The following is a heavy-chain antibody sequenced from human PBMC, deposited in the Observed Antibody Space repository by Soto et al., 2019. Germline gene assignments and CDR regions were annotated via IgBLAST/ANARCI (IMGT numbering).Heavy chain of an antibody. J-gene: IGHJ4*02. CDR3: ARTTYYYDSSGYYYLYFDY. CDR1: GFSLSTARMG. V-gene: IGHV2-26*01. Sequence: QVTLKESGPVLVKPTETLTLTCTVSGFSLSTARMGVSWIRQPPGKALEWLAHIFSNDEKSYSTSLKSRLTISKDTSKSQVVLTMSNMDPVDTATYYCARTTYYYDSSGYYYLYFDYWGQGTLVTVSS. CDR2: IFSNDEK. D-gene: IGHD3-22*01.